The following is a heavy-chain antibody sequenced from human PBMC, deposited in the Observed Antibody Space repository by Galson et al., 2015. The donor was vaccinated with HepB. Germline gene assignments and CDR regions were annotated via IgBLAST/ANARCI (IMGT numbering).Heavy chain of an antibody. CDR2: IIPILGIA. CDR3: ASHHPGVYGDYEFSGFDY. V-gene: IGHV1-69*02. Sequence: SVKVSCKASGGTFSSYTISWVRQAPGQGLEWMGRIIPILGIANYAQKFQGRVTITADKSTSTAYMELSSLRSEDTAVYYCASHHPGVYGDYEFSGFDYWGQGTLVNVSS. CDR1: GGTFSSYT. J-gene: IGHJ4*02. D-gene: IGHD4-17*01.